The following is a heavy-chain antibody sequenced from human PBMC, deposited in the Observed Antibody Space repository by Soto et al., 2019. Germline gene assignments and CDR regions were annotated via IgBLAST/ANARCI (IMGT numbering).Heavy chain of an antibody. CDR3: ARDGEHLSGYCSSTSCRNWFDP. D-gene: IGHD2-2*03. CDR1: GYTFTSYG. Sequence: ASVKVSCKASGYTFTSYGISWVRQAPGQGLEWMGWISAYNGNTNYAQKLQGRVTMTTDTSTSTAYMELRSLRSDDTAVYYCARDGEHLSGYCSSTSCRNWFDPWGQGTLVTVSS. CDR2: ISAYNGNT. V-gene: IGHV1-18*01. J-gene: IGHJ5*02.